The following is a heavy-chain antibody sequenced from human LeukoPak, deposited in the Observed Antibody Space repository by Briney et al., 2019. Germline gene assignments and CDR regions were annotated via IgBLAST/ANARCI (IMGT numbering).Heavy chain of an antibody. CDR3: AKESPVVTLADY. J-gene: IGHJ4*02. V-gene: IGHV3-23*01. Sequence: GVSLRLSCAASGFTFSSFGMSWVRQAPGKGLEWVSTISGTGGRTHYADSVKGRFTISRDNSKNTLYLQMNSLRAEDTAVYYCAKESPVVTLADYWGQGTLVTVSS. CDR1: GFTFSSFG. CDR2: ISGTGGRT. D-gene: IGHD2-21*02.